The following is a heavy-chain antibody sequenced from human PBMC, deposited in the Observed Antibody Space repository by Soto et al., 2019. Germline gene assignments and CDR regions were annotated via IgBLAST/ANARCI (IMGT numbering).Heavy chain of an antibody. D-gene: IGHD2-15*01. CDR1: GGSIYRSGYY. CDR3: GKVLVGATGHTESDS. V-gene: IGHV4-39*01. CDR2: IDYNGVT. Sequence: PSETRSLTCTVSGGSIYRSGYYWGWIRQPPGRGLEWIGNIDYNGVTYSNPSLKSRVTISRDTSKNQFSLKLTSVTAADTALYYCGKVLVGATGHTESDSWGPGTLVTVSS. J-gene: IGHJ4*02.